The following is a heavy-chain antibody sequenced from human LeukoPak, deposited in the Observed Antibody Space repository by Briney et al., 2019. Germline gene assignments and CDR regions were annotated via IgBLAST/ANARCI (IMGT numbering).Heavy chain of an antibody. CDR1: GYTLTELS. V-gene: IGHV1-24*01. Sequence: ASVKVSCKVSGYTLTELSMHWVRQAPGKALEWMGGFDPEDGETIYAQKFQGRVTMTEDTSTDTAYMELSSLRSEDTAVYYCATRDCSSTSCYRNYYYGMDVWGKGTTVTVSS. D-gene: IGHD2-2*01. CDR2: FDPEDGET. CDR3: ATRDCSSTSCYRNYYYGMDV. J-gene: IGHJ6*04.